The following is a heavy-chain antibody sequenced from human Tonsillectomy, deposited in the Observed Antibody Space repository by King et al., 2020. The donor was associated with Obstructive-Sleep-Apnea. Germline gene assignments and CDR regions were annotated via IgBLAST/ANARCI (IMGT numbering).Heavy chain of an antibody. CDR1: GFTFSDYD. Sequence: VQLVESGGGVVQPGRSLRLSCVASGFTFSDYDMHWVRQAPGKGLDWVAVIEYEGSKQYYADSVEGRFTISRDDSRNTLYLQMDSLRADDTATYYCARSAGPLDRGSWYYYFDSWGQGTLVTVSS. V-gene: IGHV3-33*01. CDR2: IEYEGSKQ. CDR3: ARSAGPLDRGSWYYYFDS. D-gene: IGHD6-13*01. J-gene: IGHJ4*02.